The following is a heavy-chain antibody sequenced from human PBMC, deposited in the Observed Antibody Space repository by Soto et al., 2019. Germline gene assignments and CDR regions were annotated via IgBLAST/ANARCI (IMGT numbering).Heavy chain of an antibody. CDR1: GYTFTIYG. J-gene: IGHJ4*02. V-gene: IGHV1-18*01. Sequence: ASVKVSCKASGYTFTIYGISWVRQAPGQGLEWMGWISAYNGNTNYAQKLQGRVTMTTDTSTSTAYMELRSLRSDDTAVYYCGREEWELQAYYFDYWGQGTLVTVSS. CDR2: ISAYNGNT. CDR3: GREEWELQAYYFDY. D-gene: IGHD1-26*01.